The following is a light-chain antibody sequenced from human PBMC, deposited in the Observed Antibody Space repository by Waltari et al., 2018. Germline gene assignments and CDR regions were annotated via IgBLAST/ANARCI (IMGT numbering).Light chain of an antibody. CDR2: GAS. J-gene: IGKJ1*01. V-gene: IGKV3-15*01. Sequence: ELVMTQSPATLSVSPGERATLSCRASQSVSSNLAWYQQKPGQAPRLLIYGASTRATGIPARFSGSGSGTEFTLTISSLQPEDFAVYYCQQYNNWPPWTFGQGTKVEIK. CDR3: QQYNNWPPWT. CDR1: QSVSSN.